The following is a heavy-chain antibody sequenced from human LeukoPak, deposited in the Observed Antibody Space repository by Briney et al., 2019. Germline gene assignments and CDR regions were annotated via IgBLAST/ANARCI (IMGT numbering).Heavy chain of an antibody. V-gene: IGHV1-18*01. J-gene: IGHJ6*02. Sequence: ASVKVSCKASGYTFTSYGISWVRQAPGQGLEWMGWISAYNGNTNYAQKLQGRVTMTTDTSTSTAYMELRSLRSDDTAVYYCAREPLYSSGWYALNYYYGMDVWGQGTTVTVSS. CDR3: AREPLYSSGWYALNYYYGMDV. CDR2: ISAYNGNT. D-gene: IGHD6-19*01. CDR1: GYTFTSYG.